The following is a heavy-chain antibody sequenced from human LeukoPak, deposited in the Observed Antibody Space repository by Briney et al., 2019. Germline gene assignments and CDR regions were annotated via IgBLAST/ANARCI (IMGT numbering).Heavy chain of an antibody. V-gene: IGHV3-21*01. J-gene: IGHJ4*02. CDR2: ISSSSSYI. CDR3: ANRHDYGDYGSDY. CDR1: GFTFSSYS. D-gene: IGHD4-17*01. Sequence: GGSLTLSCAASGFTFSSYSMNWVRQAPGKGLEWVSSISSSSSYIYYADSVKGRFTISRDNAKNSLYLQMNSLGADDTAVYYCANRHDYGDYGSDYWGQGTLVTVSA.